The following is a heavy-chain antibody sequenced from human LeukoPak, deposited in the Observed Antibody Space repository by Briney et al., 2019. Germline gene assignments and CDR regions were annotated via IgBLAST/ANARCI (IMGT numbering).Heavy chain of an antibody. CDR2: ISSSSSYI. CDR1: GFTFSSYS. V-gene: IGHV3-21*01. Sequence: GGSLRLSCAASGFTFSSYSMNWVRQAPGKGLEWVSSISSSSSYIYYADSVKGRFTISRDNAKNSLYLQMNSLRAEDTAVYYCARGQGATVPKVGKNWFDPWGHGTRVIVSP. CDR3: ARGQGATVPKVGKNWFDP. J-gene: IGHJ5*02. D-gene: IGHD1-26*01.